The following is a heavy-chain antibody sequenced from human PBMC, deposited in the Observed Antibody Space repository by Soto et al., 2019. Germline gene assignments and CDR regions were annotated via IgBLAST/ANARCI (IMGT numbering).Heavy chain of an antibody. CDR3: AKARAQYYDFWSGYPVDY. Sequence: GGSLRLSCAASGFTFSSYAMSWVRQAPGKGLEWVSAISGSGGSTYYADSVKGRFTISRDNSKNTLYLQMNSLRAEDTTVYYCAKARAQYYDFWSGYPVDYWGQGTLVTVSS. V-gene: IGHV3-23*01. D-gene: IGHD3-3*01. CDR1: GFTFSSYA. J-gene: IGHJ4*02. CDR2: ISGSGGST.